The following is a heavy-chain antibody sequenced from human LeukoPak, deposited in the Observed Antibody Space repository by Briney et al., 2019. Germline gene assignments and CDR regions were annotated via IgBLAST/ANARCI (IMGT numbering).Heavy chain of an antibody. V-gene: IGHV3-23*01. J-gene: IGHJ4*02. CDR3: ARDQDGDYYDSRPPSSSGY. CDR1: GFTFSSYA. CDR2: ISGSGGST. Sequence: PGGSLRLSCAASGFTFSSYAKSWVRQAPGKGLEWVSAISGSGGSTYYADSVKGRFTISRDNSKNTLYLQMNSLRAEDTAVYYCARDQDGDYYDSRPPSSSGYWGQGTLVTVSS. D-gene: IGHD3-22*01.